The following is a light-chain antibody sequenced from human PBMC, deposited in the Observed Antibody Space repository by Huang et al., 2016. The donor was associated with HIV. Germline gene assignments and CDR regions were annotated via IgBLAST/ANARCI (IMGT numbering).Light chain of an antibody. CDR1: QSVSSD. CDR2: GAS. CDR3: QQYSNWPPYT. V-gene: IGKV3D-15*01. Sequence: EIVMTQSPATLSVSPGERATLPCRPSQSVSSDLAWYQQTPGQAPRLLIYGASTRATGIPARFSGSGSGTEFTLTISSLQSEDFAVYYCQQYSNWPPYTFGQGTKLEIK. J-gene: IGKJ2*01.